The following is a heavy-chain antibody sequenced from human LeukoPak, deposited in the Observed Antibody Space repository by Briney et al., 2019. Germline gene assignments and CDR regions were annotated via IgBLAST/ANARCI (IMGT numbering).Heavy chain of an antibody. CDR2: ISYDGSNK. V-gene: IGHV3-30*03. CDR1: GFTFSSYG. D-gene: IGHD3-10*01. Sequence: GGSLRLSCAASGFTFSSYGMHWVRQAPGKGLEWVAVISYDGSNKYYADSVKGRFTISRDNAKNSLYLQMNSLRAEDTAVYYCARDGPTRGFDYWGQGTLVTVSS. J-gene: IGHJ4*02. CDR3: ARDGPTRGFDY.